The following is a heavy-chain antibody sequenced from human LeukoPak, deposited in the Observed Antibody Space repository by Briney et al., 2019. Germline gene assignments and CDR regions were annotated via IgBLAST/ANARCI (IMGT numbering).Heavy chain of an antibody. Sequence: PGGSLRLSCAASGFTFSSYAMSWFRRAPGKGLEWVGFIRSKAYGGTTEYAASVKGRFTISRDDSKSIAYLQMNSLKTEDTAVYYCTSTSMILMFGERDFDYWGQGTLVTVSS. D-gene: IGHD3-10*02. V-gene: IGHV3-49*03. J-gene: IGHJ4*02. CDR1: GFTFSSYA. CDR2: IRSKAYGGTT. CDR3: TSTSMILMFGERDFDY.